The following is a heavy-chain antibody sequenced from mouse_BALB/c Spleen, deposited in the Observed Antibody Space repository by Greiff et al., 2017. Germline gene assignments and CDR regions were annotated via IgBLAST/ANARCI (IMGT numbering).Heavy chain of an antibody. CDR2: IWAGGST. D-gene: IGHD2-10*02. CDR3: AREYGNWFAY. CDR1: GFSLTSYD. J-gene: IGHJ3*01. V-gene: IGHV2-9*02. Sequence: QVQLKESGPGLVAPSQSLSITCTVSGFSLTSYDISWIRQPPGKGLEWLGVIWAGGSTNYNSALMSRLSISKDNSKSQVFLKMNSLQTDDTAMYYCAREYGNWFAYWGQGTLVTVSA.